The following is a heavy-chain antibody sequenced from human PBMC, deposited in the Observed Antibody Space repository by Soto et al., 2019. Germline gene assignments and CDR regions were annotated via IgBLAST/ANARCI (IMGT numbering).Heavy chain of an antibody. V-gene: IGHV4-31*03. D-gene: IGHD5-18*01. CDR1: GGSISSGGYY. Sequence: PSETLSLTCTVPGGSISSGGYYWSWIRQHPGKGLEWIGYIYYSGSTYYNPSLKSRVTISVDTSKNQFSLKLSSVTAADTAVYYCARGDTAMVRGDYFDYWGQGTLVTVSS. CDR2: IYYSGST. J-gene: IGHJ4*02. CDR3: ARGDTAMVRGDYFDY.